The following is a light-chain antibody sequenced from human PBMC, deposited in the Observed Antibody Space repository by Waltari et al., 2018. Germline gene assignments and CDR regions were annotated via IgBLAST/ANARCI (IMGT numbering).Light chain of an antibody. J-gene: IGLJ1*01. CDR1: SSDVGGYKY. CDR2: EVS. V-gene: IGLV2-8*01. CDR3: NSYVGSTLFYV. Sequence: QSALTPPPSASGSPGPSVTISCTGTSSDVGGYKYVSWYQQHPGKAPKLIIYEVSKRPSGVPDRFSGSKSGNTASLTVSGLQAEDEADYYCNSYVGSTLFYVFGTGTKVTVV.